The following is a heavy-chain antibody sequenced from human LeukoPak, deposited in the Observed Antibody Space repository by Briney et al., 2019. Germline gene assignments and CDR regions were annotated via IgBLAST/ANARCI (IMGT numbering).Heavy chain of an antibody. J-gene: IGHJ4*02. CDR3: AKDTGFDWSYGNFDY. D-gene: IGHD3-16*01. CDR1: GFTFSSYA. Sequence: GGSLRLSCAASGFTFSSYAMSWVRQAPGKGLERVSGISWNSGSIGYADSVKGRFTISRDNAKNSLYLQMNSLRAEDTALYYCAKDTGFDWSYGNFDYWGQGTLVTVSS. V-gene: IGHV3-9*01. CDR2: ISWNSGSI.